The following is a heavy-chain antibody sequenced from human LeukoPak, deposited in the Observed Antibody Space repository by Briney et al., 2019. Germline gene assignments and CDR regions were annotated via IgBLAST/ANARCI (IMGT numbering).Heavy chain of an antibody. D-gene: IGHD2-2*02. CDR2: ISGSGGST. CDR3: AKYGCSSTSCYNYYYCMDV. J-gene: IGHJ6*03. CDR1: GFTFSNYA. V-gene: IGHV3-23*01. Sequence: GGSLRLSCAASGFTFSNYAMSWVRQAPGKGLEWISAISGSGGSTYYADSVKGRFTISRDNSKNTLYLQMNSLRAEDTAVYYCAKYGCSSTSCYNYYYCMDVWGKGTTVTVSS.